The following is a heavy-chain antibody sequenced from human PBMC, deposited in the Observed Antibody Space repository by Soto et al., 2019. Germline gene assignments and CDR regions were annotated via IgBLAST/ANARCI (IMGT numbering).Heavy chain of an antibody. CDR3: VRAKLNWFDP. D-gene: IGHD1-1*01. Sequence: PWASVKFYCNSSGYTLTAYHIHWVRQAPGQGREWMGIVNPGDGRTRYAQMFQDRVTMMRDTSTSTIYMELSSLRSEDTAVYYCVRAKLNWFDPWGQGTPVTVSS. CDR1: GYTLTAYH. V-gene: IGHV1-46*01. CDR2: VNPGDGRT. J-gene: IGHJ5*02.